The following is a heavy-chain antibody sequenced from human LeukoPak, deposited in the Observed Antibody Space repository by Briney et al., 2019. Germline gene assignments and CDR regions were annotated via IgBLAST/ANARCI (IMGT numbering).Heavy chain of an antibody. V-gene: IGHV3-23*01. D-gene: IGHD3-9*01. J-gene: IGHJ5*02. CDR2: IRDSVGNT. CDR1: GFTFSSYA. CDR3: ARGLSITTTGTFDP. Sequence: GGSLRLSCAASGFTFSSYAMNWVRQAPGKGLEWVSSIRDSVGNTYYADSVKDRFTISRDNSRNTLYLQMTSLRAEDTAVYYCARGLSITTTGTFDPWGQGTLVTVSS.